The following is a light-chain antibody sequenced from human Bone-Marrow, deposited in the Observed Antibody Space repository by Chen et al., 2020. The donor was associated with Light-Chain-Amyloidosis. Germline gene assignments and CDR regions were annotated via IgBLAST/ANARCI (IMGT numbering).Light chain of an antibody. J-gene: IGLJ1*01. V-gene: IGLV2-14*01. Sequence: QSALTQPAAVAGSPGQSITSSCTGTSSDVGGDNHVSWYQQHPANAPKLMIYEVTTRPSWVPDRFSGSKSDNTASLTISGLQTEDEADYFCSSYTITNTLVFGSGTRVTVL. CDR2: EVT. CDR1: SSDVGGDNH. CDR3: SSYTITNTLV.